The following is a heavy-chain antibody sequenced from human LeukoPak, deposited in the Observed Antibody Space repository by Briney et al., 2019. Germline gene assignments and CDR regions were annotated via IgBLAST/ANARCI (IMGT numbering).Heavy chain of an antibody. CDR1: GYSISSGYY. CDR3: ARDTGYSYGRGYDY. J-gene: IGHJ4*02. Sequence: PSETLSLTCTVSGYSISSGYYWGWIRQPPGKGLEWIGYIYYSGSTNYNPSLKSRVTISVDTSKNQFSLKLSSVTAADTAVYYCARDTGYSYGRGYDYWGQGTLVTVSS. CDR2: IYYSGST. D-gene: IGHD5-18*01. V-gene: IGHV4-61*01.